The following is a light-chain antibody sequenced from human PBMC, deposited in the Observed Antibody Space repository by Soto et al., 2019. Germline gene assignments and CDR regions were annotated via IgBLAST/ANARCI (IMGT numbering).Light chain of an antibody. CDR2: DDN. V-gene: IGLV1-51*01. CDR1: SSNIGGNS. Sequence: VLTQRPTMYAEPGERVTISCSGRSSNIGGNSVSWYQQLPGTAPKLLIYDDNKRPSGIPDRFSGSKSGTSATLGITGFQTGVLADDSGRSEIYTLTLYVSG. J-gene: IGLJ1*01. CDR3: RSEIYTLTLYV.